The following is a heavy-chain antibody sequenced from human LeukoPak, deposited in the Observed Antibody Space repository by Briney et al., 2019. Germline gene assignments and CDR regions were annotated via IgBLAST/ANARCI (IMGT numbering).Heavy chain of an antibody. CDR1: GFSFSSYA. CDR3: SRDRGYCSGGSCYELDH. CDR2: ISYDASNK. V-gene: IGHV3-30-3*01. D-gene: IGHD2-15*01. J-gene: IGHJ4*02. Sequence: GRSLRLSCAASGFSFSSYAMHWVRQAPGKGLEWVAVISYDASNKYYADSVKGRFTISRDNSKNTLYLQVNSLRGDDTAVYFCSRDRGYCSGGSCYELDHWGQGTLVTVSS.